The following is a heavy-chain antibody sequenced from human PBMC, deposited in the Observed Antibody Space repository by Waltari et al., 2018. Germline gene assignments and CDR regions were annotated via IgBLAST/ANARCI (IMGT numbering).Heavy chain of an antibody. CDR1: GYTFTSSD. CDR2: MNPNSGNT. Sequence: QVQLVQSGAEVKKPGASVTVSCTASGYTFTSSDINCVRQATGQGLEWMGWMNPNSGNTGYAQKFQGRVTITRNTSISTAYMELSSLRSEDTAVYYCARLGIRRDWFDPWGQGTLVTVSS. D-gene: IGHD7-27*01. J-gene: IGHJ5*02. CDR3: ARLGIRRDWFDP. V-gene: IGHV1-8*03.